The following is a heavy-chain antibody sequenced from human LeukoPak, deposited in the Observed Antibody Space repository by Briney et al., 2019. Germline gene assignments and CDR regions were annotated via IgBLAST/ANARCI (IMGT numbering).Heavy chain of an antibody. D-gene: IGHD3-16*01. Sequence: GGSLRLSCAASGFTFSSYEMNWVRQAPGKGLEWVSYISSSGSTIYYADSVKGRFTISRDNAKNSLYVQMNSLRAEDTAVYYCASLGAVEEYYYYGMDVWGQGTTVTVSS. J-gene: IGHJ6*02. CDR1: GFTFSSYE. V-gene: IGHV3-48*03. CDR3: ASLGAVEEYYYYGMDV. CDR2: ISSSGSTI.